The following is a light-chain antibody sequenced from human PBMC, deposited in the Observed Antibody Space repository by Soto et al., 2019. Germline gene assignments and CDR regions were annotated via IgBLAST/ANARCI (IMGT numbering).Light chain of an antibody. CDR2: EVF. J-gene: IGLJ1*01. V-gene: IGLV2-8*01. CDR3: SSYAGSNNFDV. Sequence: QSALTQPPSAFGSPGQSVTISCTGTSSDVGGYNYVSWYQQHPGKAPKLMIYEVFKRPSGVPDRFSGSKSGNTASLTVSGLQAEDEADYYCSSYAGSNNFDVFGTGTKLTVL. CDR1: SSDVGGYNY.